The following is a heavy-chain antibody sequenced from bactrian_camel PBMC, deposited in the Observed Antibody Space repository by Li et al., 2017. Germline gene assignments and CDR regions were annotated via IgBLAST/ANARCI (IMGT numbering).Heavy chain of an antibody. CDR1: VNSNNLNC. V-gene: IGHV3S68*01. CDR3: AVDLGNGGYCGIGSESGYDY. J-gene: IGHJ4*01. D-gene: IGHD2*01. CDR2: ITRIHGGT. Sequence: VQLVESGGGLVQPGGSLNLSCAATVNSNNLNCMGWFRQAPGKEREGVASITRIHGGTAYADPVKGRFIISRDNAKNTLYLQMNNLEPEDTAMYYCAVDLGNGGYCGIGSESGYDYWGQGTQVTVS.